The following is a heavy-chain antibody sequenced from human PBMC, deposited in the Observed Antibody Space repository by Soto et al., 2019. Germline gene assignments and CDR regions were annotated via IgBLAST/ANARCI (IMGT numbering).Heavy chain of an antibody. Sequence: EVQLVESGGGSVQPGGSLRLSCAASGFSFSSYFMAWVRQAPGEGLVSVSHVPGDGSRASYADSVRGRFTISRDNAKNTLYLQMDSLRDEDTAIYYCARENWYSLGVWGQGTTVTVSS. CDR3: ARENWYSLGV. CDR1: GFSFSSYF. V-gene: IGHV3-74*01. CDR2: VPGDGSRA. D-gene: IGHD1-26*01. J-gene: IGHJ6*02.